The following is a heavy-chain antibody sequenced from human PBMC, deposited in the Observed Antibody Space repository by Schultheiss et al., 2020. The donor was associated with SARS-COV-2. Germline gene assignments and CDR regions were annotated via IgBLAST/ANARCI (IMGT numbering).Heavy chain of an antibody. CDR2: IYYSGST. CDR1: GFTVSSNY. J-gene: IGHJ4*02. CDR3: AGGSSSSWLSCDY. V-gene: IGHV4-59*04. Sequence: GSLRLSCAASGFTVSSNYMSWVRQAPGKGLEWIGSIYYSGSTYYNPSLKSRVTISVDTSKNQFSLKLSSVTAADTAVYYCAGGSSSSWLSCDYWGQGTLVTVSS. D-gene: IGHD6-13*01.